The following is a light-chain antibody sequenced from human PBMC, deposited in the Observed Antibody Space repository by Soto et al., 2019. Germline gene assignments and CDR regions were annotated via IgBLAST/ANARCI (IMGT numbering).Light chain of an antibody. Sequence: EIVMSQSPATLSVSPGARATLSGRASQSVSSNLAWYQQKPGQAPRLLIYGASTRATGIPARFSGSGSGTGFTSNISSLQSDDFAFYYCQQYNIGLTCGGGTKVDI. CDR3: QQYNIGLT. CDR1: QSVSSN. CDR2: GAS. J-gene: IGKJ4*02. V-gene: IGKV3-15*01.